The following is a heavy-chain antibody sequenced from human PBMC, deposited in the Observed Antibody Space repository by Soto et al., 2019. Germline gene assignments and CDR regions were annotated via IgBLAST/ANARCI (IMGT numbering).Heavy chain of an antibody. D-gene: IGHD6-19*01. CDR3: ARGPASAPYSSGSLYDI. CDR1: GGSFSGYY. J-gene: IGHJ3*02. Sequence: SETLSLTCAVYGGSFSGYYWSWIRQPPGKGLEWIGEINHSGSTNYNPSLKSRVTISVDTSKNQFSLKLSSVTAADTAVYYCARGPASAPYSSGSLYDIWGQGTMVTVSS. V-gene: IGHV4-34*01. CDR2: INHSGST.